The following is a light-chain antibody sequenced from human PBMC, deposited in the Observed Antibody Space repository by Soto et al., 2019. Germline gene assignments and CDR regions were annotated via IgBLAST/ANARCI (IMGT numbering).Light chain of an antibody. CDR3: QQSYSTPSIT. J-gene: IGKJ5*01. Sequence: DIQMTQSPSSLSASVGDRVTITCRASQSISSYLNWYQQKPGKAPKLLIYAASSLHSVVSSRFSGSGSVTDFTLTISSLQPEDFATYYCQQSYSTPSITFSQGTRLEIK. CDR1: QSISSY. V-gene: IGKV1-39*01. CDR2: AAS.